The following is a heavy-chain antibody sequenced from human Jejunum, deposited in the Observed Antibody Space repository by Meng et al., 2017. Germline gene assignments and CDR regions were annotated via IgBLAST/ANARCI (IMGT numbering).Heavy chain of an antibody. D-gene: IGHD4-17*01. Sequence: QVQLVQSGTEVKKPGASMKVSCKASGYTFTRDALHWVRQAPGQTLEWMGWINTGNGNTQYSQKFRGRVTITRDTSASTAYMELRSLTSEDTAVYYCARGGDADSWNWFGPWGQGTLVTVSS. J-gene: IGHJ5*02. CDR2: INTGNGNT. CDR1: GYTFTRDA. V-gene: IGHV1-3*04. CDR3: ARGGDADSWNWFGP.